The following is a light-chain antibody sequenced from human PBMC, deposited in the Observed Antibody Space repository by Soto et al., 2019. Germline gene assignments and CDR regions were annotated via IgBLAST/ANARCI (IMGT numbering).Light chain of an antibody. V-gene: IGLV2-14*03. CDR3: SSYTTSNTRQIV. J-gene: IGLJ1*01. CDR2: DVS. CDR1: SSDVGGYNY. Sequence: QCALTQPASVSGSAGQSITISCPGTSSDVGGYNYVSWYQHHPGKAPKLMIYDVSNRPSGVSNRFSGSKSGNTASLTISGLQPEDEADYYCSSYTTSNTRQIVFGTGTKVTVL.